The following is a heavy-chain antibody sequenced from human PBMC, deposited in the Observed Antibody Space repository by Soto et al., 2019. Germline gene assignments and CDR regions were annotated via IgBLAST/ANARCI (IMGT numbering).Heavy chain of an antibody. CDR2: ISYSGST. Sequence: QLQLQESGPGLVKPSETLSLTCTVSGGSISSSSYYWGWIRQPPGKGLEWSASISYSGSTYYNPSLKSRVTIAVNTSKNQFSLKLSSGTAADTAVYYGARRGAVSVWYYWYFDLGGRGTLVTVSS. D-gene: IGHD6-19*01. J-gene: IGHJ2*01. CDR3: ARRGAVSVWYYWYFDL. V-gene: IGHV4-39*01. CDR1: GGSISSSSYY.